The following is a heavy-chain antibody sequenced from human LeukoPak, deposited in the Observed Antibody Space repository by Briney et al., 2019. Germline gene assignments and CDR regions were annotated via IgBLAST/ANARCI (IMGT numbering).Heavy chain of an antibody. CDR2: INHSGST. Sequence: ASETLSLTCAVYGGSFSGYYWSWIRQPPGKGLEWIGEINHSGSTNYNPSLKSRVTISVDKSKNQFSLKLSSVTAADTAVYYCARDRSDGSGSYYNQDDAFDIWGQGTMVTVSS. D-gene: IGHD3-10*01. CDR1: GGSFSGYY. J-gene: IGHJ3*02. CDR3: ARDRSDGSGSYYNQDDAFDI. V-gene: IGHV4-34*01.